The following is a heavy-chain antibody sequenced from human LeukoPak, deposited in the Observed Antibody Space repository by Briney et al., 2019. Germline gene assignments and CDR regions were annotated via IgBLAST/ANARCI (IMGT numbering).Heavy chain of an antibody. D-gene: IGHD5-18*01. CDR3: ASLLFVDTSVGY. J-gene: IGHJ4*02. Sequence: ASVKASCKASGYTFTSYGISWVRQAPGQGLEWMGIIDPSGGRTRYAQKFQGRVTMTRDTSTSTVYMELSSLRSEDTAVYYCASLLFVDTSVGYWGQGTLVTVSS. CDR1: GYTFTSYG. CDR2: IDPSGGRT. V-gene: IGHV1-46*01.